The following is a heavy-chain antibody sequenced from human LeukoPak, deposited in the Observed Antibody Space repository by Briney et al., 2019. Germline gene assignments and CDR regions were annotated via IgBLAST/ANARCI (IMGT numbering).Heavy chain of an antibody. Sequence: CSMHWVRQAPGKGLEWVAFIRYDGTKTYYADSAKGRFTISRDNANNSVYLQMSSLRAEDTAIYYCARGQQWLAPDYWGQGTLVTVSS. CDR2: IRYDGTKT. CDR3: ARGQQWLAPDY. J-gene: IGHJ4*02. V-gene: IGHV3-30*12. CDR1: CS. D-gene: IGHD6-19*01.